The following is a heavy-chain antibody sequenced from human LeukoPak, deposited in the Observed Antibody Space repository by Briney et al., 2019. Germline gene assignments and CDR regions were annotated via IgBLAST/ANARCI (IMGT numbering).Heavy chain of an antibody. D-gene: IGHD3-9*01. J-gene: IGHJ3*02. V-gene: IGHV4-4*07. Sequence: SETLSLTCIVSGGSISSYYWSWIRQPARKGLEWIGRSYTSGSTNYNPSLKSRVTMSVDTSKNQFSLKLSSVTAADTAVYYCARGYYDILTGSEDAFDIWGQGTMVTVSS. CDR3: ARGYYDILTGSEDAFDI. CDR2: SYTSGST. CDR1: GGSISSYY.